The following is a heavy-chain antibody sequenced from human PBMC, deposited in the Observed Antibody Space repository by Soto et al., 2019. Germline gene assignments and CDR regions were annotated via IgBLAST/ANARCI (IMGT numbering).Heavy chain of an antibody. Sequence: QVQLLQSAAEVKKPGASIKVSCKASGYTFTTYGLSWVRQAPGQGLEWMGWISTAKGDTNYAQKFQGRVTMTTDASTSTAYMELRSLRSDDSAVFYCAGAGYTHGSSYFQYWGQGTLLTVSS. CDR1: GYTFTTYG. CDR2: ISTAKGDT. J-gene: IGHJ4*02. V-gene: IGHV1-18*04. D-gene: IGHD6-25*01. CDR3: AGAGYTHGSSYFQY.